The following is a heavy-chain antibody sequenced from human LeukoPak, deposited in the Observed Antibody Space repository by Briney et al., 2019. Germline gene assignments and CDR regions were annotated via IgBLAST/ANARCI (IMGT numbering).Heavy chain of an antibody. Sequence: PGGSLRLSCVASGFTFSASAMHWVRQASGKGLEWVGRIGSKANSYATTYAASLKGRFTVSRDDSKNTAYLQMSSLKTEDTAVYYCTRDSHIVVVTENDAFDIWGQETMVTVSS. D-gene: IGHD2-21*02. CDR3: TRDSHIVVVTENDAFDI. CDR2: IGSKANSYAT. V-gene: IGHV3-73*01. CDR1: GFTFSASA. J-gene: IGHJ3*02.